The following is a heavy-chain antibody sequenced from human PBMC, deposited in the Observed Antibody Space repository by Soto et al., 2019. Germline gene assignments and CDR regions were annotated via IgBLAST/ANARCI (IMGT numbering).Heavy chain of an antibody. CDR1: GFTFSIYA. J-gene: IGHJ4*02. D-gene: IGHD3-10*01. CDR3: VRGGYYGSGSYYTLFDH. V-gene: IGHV3-30-3*01. Sequence: QVQLVESGGGVVQPGRSLRLSCAASGFTFSIYAMHWVRQAPGKGLEWVTVISYDGGNEYYADSVKGRFTISRDNSKNTLFLQMSSVRAGDTAVYYCVRGGYYGSGSYYTLFDHWGQGTLVTVSS. CDR2: ISYDGGNE.